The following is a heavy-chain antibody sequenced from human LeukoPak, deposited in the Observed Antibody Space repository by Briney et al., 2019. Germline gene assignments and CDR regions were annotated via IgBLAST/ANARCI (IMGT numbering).Heavy chain of an antibody. V-gene: IGHV4-34*01. J-gene: IGHJ5*02. D-gene: IGHD3-10*01. CDR3: ARKTIWFGDRWFDP. Sequence: SETLSLTCAVYGGSFSGCYWSWIRQPPGKGLEWIGEINHSGSTNYNPSLKSRVTISVDTSKNQFSLNMSSVTAADTAVYYCARKTIWFGDRWFDPWGQGTLVTVSS. CDR2: INHSGST. CDR1: GGSFSGCY.